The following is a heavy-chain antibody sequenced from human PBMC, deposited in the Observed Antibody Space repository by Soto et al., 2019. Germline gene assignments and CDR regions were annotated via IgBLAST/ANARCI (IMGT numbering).Heavy chain of an antibody. V-gene: IGHV3-7*03. D-gene: IGHD3-16*01. Sequence: EVQLVQSGGGLVQPGGSLRLACAASGFTFSSHWMSWVRQAPGKGLEWVANIKQDGSEKYYVDSVKGRFTISRDNAKNSLFLQMNTLRPDDTAFYYCARVMIHIARHDSWGQGTLVTVSS. J-gene: IGHJ4*02. CDR3: ARVMIHIARHDS. CDR2: IKQDGSEK. CDR1: GFTFSSHW.